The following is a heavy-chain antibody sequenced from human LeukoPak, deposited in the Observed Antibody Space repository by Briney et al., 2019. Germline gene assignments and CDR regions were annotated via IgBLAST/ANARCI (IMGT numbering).Heavy chain of an antibody. Sequence: GGSLRLSCAASGFTFSSYAMSWVRQAPGKGLEWVSVIYSGGSTYYADSVKGRFTISRDNSKNTLYLQMNSLRAEDTAVYYCAREDYGDYGRVWLDPWGQGTLVTVSS. CDR3: AREDYGDYGRVWLDP. CDR1: GFTFSSYA. D-gene: IGHD4-17*01. J-gene: IGHJ5*02. V-gene: IGHV3-66*01. CDR2: IYSGGST.